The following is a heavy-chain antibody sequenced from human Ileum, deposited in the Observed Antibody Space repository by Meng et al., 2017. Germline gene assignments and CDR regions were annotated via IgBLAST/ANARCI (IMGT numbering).Heavy chain of an antibody. D-gene: IGHD3-22*01. CDR1: GGSISSGDYY. Sequence: QVQLQESGPGLVKPSQTLSLTCTVSGGSISSGDYYWSWIRQPPGKGLEWIGYIYYSGSTYYNPSLKSRLTISVDTSKNQFSLKLSSVTTADTAVYYCARDRDSSGYYPYWGQGTLVTVSS. CDR2: IYYSGST. V-gene: IGHV4-30-4*01. CDR3: ARDRDSSGYYPY. J-gene: IGHJ4*02.